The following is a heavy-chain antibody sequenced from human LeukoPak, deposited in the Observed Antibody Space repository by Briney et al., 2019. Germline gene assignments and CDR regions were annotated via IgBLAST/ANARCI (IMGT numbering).Heavy chain of an antibody. Sequence: GGSLRLSCAASVFTFSKFAMHWVRQAPGKGLEWVSVIYSGGSTYYTDSVKGRFTISRDNSKNTLYLQMNSLRAEDTAVYYCARGGRDFWSGYYNNWYFDLWGRGTLVSVSS. CDR1: VFTFSKFA. D-gene: IGHD3-3*01. CDR2: IYSGGST. V-gene: IGHV3-53*01. CDR3: ARGGRDFWSGYYNNWYFDL. J-gene: IGHJ2*01.